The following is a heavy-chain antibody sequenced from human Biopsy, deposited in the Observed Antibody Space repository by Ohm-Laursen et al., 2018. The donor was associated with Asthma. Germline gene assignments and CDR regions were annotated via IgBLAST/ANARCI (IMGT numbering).Heavy chain of an antibody. CDR1: GGMFGNYA. CDR3: ARAVDYTQYYGIDV. CDR2: ISVYNGNT. D-gene: IGHD2/OR15-2a*01. J-gene: IGHJ6*02. Sequence: ASVKVSCKASGGMFGNYAISWMRQAPGLGLEWMGWISVYNGNTKVAQKLQDRVTMITDTSTSTAYMELRSLRSDDTAVYFCARAVDYTQYYGIDVWGQGTTVTVS. V-gene: IGHV1-18*01.